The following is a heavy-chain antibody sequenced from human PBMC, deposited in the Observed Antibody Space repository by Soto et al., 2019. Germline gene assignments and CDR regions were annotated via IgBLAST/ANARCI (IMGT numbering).Heavy chain of an antibody. Sequence: ASVKVSCKASGYPFTAYFLHWVRQAPGQGLEWMGWINPKSGDTNSAQNFQGWVTMTRDTSISTAYMEVSRLKSDDTAVYYCARANFGSGSHYNRPFDFWGQG. J-gene: IGHJ4*02. CDR2: INPKSGDT. V-gene: IGHV1-2*04. D-gene: IGHD3-10*01. CDR3: ARANFGSGSHYNRPFDF. CDR1: GYPFTAYF.